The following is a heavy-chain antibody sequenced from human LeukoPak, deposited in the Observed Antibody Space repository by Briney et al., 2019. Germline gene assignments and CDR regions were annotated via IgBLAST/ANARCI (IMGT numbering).Heavy chain of an antibody. CDR1: GYILTSYY. CDR3: ARDPLDYGGNPEELQH. CDR2: IIPIFGTA. J-gene: IGHJ1*01. D-gene: IGHD4-23*01. Sequence: SVKVSRKASGYILTSYYIHCVRQAPGQGLEWMGGIIPIFGTANYAQKFQGRVTITADESTSTAYMELSSLRSEDTAVYYCARDPLDYGGNPEELQHWGQGTLVTVSS. V-gene: IGHV1-69*13.